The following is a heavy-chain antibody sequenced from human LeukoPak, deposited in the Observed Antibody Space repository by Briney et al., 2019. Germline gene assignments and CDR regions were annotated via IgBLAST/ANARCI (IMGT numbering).Heavy chain of an antibody. CDR2: IYNTGST. V-gene: IGHV4-4*07. CDR1: GGSISSNY. D-gene: IGHD6-13*01. CDR3: VRAKISAAGVWLFDP. J-gene: IGHJ5*02. Sequence: SETLSLTCTVSGGSISSNYWNWVRQPAGKGLEWIGRIYNTGSTNYNHSLQSRVTMSVCTSKNQSSLKLSSVTAADPAVYYCVRAKISAAGVWLFDPWGQGTLITVSS.